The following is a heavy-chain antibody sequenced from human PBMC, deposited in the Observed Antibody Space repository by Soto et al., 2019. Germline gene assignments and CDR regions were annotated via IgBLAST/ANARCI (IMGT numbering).Heavy chain of an antibody. D-gene: IGHD3-10*01. V-gene: IGHV1-24*01. CDR2: FDPEDGET. J-gene: IGHJ4*02. CDR1: GYTLTELS. Sequence: GASVKVSCKVSGYTLTELSMHWVRQAPRKGLEWMGGFDPEDGETIYAQKFQGRVTMTEDTSTDTAYMELSSLRSEDTAVYYCATALGLVIGYFDYWGQGTLVTVSS. CDR3: ATALGLVIGYFDY.